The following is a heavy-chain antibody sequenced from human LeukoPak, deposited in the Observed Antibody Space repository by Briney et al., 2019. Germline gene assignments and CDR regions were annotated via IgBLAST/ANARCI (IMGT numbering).Heavy chain of an antibody. V-gene: IGHV1-69*13. Sequence: GASVKVSCKASGGTLSSYAISWVRQAPGQGLEWMGGIIPIFGTANYAHKFQGRVTITADESTSTVYMELSSLRSEDTAVYYCARGHYDILTGYYNTVVNWFDPWGQGTLVTVSS. CDR1: GGTLSSYA. CDR2: IIPIFGTA. D-gene: IGHD3-9*01. J-gene: IGHJ5*02. CDR3: ARGHYDILTGYYNTVVNWFDP.